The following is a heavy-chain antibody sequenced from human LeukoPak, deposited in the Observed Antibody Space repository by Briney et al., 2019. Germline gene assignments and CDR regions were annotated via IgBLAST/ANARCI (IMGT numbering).Heavy chain of an antibody. CDR2: IYYSGST. Sequence: SETLSLTCTVSGGSISSSSYYWGWIRQPPGKGLEWIGSIYYSGSTYYSPSLKSRVTISVDTSKNQFSLKLSSVTAADTAVYYCARRFYGFWSGYFSPWGQGTLVTVSS. D-gene: IGHD3-3*01. CDR1: GGSISSSSYY. J-gene: IGHJ4*02. V-gene: IGHV4-39*01. CDR3: ARRFYGFWSGYFSP.